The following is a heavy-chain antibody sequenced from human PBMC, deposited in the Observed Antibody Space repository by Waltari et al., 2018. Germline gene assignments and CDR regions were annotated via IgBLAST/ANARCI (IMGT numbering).Heavy chain of an antibody. Sequence: QLQLQESGPGLVKPSETLSLSCTVSGDSISRSDYYWGWIRQPPGKGLEWIGSVDDSGNSYYNPSLKSRVEISTDTSKNQLSLRLTSVTAADSAVYHCARQRPAALVAWFDSWGQGTPVIVSS. J-gene: IGHJ5*01. V-gene: IGHV4-39*07. D-gene: IGHD2-2*01. CDR1: GDSISRSDYY. CDR3: ARQRPAALVAWFDS. CDR2: VDDSGNS.